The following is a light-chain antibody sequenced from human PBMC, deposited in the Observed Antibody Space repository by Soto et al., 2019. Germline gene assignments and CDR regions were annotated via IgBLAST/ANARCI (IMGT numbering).Light chain of an antibody. CDR3: QQRSNWPMYT. J-gene: IGKJ2*01. V-gene: IGKV3-11*01. CDR1: QSVSRY. Sequence: EIVLTQSPATLSLSPGERATLSCRASQSVSRYLAWYQQKPGQAPRLLIYDASNRATGIPARFSGSGSGTDFTLTISSLEPEDFAVYYCQQRSNWPMYTFGQGTKLESK. CDR2: DAS.